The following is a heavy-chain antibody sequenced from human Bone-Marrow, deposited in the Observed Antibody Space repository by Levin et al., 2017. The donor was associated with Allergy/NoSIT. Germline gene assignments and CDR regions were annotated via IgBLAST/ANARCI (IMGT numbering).Heavy chain of an antibody. CDR3: ARDDGPLSTTTLDS. Sequence: AGGSLRLSCAASGFTFSNHAMHWVRQAPGKGLEWVALILYDGGNTYYADSVKGRFTISRDNSESTLYLQMNSLRAEDTALYYCARDDGPLSTTTLDSWGQGTLVTVSS. D-gene: IGHD1-26*01. J-gene: IGHJ4*02. CDR2: ILYDGGNT. V-gene: IGHV3-30*04. CDR1: GFTFSNHA.